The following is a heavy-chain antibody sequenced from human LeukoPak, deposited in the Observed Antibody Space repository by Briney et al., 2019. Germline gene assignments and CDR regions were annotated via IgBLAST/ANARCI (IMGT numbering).Heavy chain of an antibody. Sequence: GGSLRLSCVASGFTFSGYWMRWVRQAPGKGLECVANMNQDGSEKYVDSVKGRFTISRDNAKNSLALQMNSLRAEDTAVYYCARDSSTSCYDVWGQGTTVTVSS. D-gene: IGHD2-2*01. J-gene: IGHJ6*02. CDR1: GFTFSGYW. CDR3: ARDSSTSCYDV. CDR2: MNQDGSEK. V-gene: IGHV3-7*01.